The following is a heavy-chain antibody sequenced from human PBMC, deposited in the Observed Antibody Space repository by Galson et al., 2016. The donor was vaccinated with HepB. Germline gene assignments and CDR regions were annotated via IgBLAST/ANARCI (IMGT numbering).Heavy chain of an antibody. CDR1: GFTFSSYE. CDR2: IRRDETNT. CDR3: VKDNWGLGDS. Sequence: SLRLSCAASGFTFSSYEINWVRQPPGKGLVWVSRIRRDETNTDYADSVKGRFTISRDNAKSTLYLQMDSLTAEDTAMYYCVKDNWGLGDSWGRGTLVTVSS. D-gene: IGHD7-27*01. J-gene: IGHJ4*02. V-gene: IGHV3-74*01.